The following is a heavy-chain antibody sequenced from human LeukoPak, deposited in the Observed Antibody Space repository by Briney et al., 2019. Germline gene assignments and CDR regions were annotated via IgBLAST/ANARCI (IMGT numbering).Heavy chain of an antibody. CDR3: ARERVIAARPRSFDY. CDR2: IRYDGSNK. CDR1: GFTFSNYG. D-gene: IGHD6-6*01. J-gene: IGHJ4*02. Sequence: GGSLRLSCAASGFTFSNYGMHWVRQAPGKGLEWVAFIRYDGSNKYYADSVKGRFTISRDNSKNTLYLQMNSLRAEDTAVYYCARERVIAARPRSFDYWGQGTLVTVSS. V-gene: IGHV3-30*02.